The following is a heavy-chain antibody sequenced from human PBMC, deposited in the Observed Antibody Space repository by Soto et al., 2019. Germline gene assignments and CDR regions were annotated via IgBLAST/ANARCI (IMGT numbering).Heavy chain of an antibody. CDR1: GFTFSSYA. V-gene: IGHV3-64D*08. J-gene: IGHJ4*02. Sequence: PGVSLRLSCSASGFTFSSYAMHWVRQAPGKGLEYVSAISSNGGSTYYADSVKGRFTISRDNSKNTLYLQMSSLRAEDTAVYYCVKSFAADPSPVVERWLRLSIDYWCQGPLVTVSS. D-gene: IGHD2-15*01. CDR2: ISSNGGST. CDR3: VKSFAADPSPVVERWLRLSIDY.